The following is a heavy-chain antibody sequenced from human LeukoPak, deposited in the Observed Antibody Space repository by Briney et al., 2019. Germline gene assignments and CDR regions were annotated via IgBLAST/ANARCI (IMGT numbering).Heavy chain of an antibody. CDR3: ARDLRGDY. CDR1: GFTFSRFS. CDR2: ISSSSSTI. Sequence: PGESLTHSCAPSGFTFSRFSMIWVRPAPGKALEWVSYISSSSSTIYYADSVKGRFTISRDNAKNSLYLQMNSLRDDDTALYYCARDLRGDYWGQGTPVTVSS. J-gene: IGHJ4*02. V-gene: IGHV3-48*02.